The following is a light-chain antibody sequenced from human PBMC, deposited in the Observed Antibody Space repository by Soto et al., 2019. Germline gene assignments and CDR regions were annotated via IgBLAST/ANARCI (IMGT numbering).Light chain of an antibody. Sequence: ERVMTQSPATLSVSPGERATLSCRASQSVGSNLAWYQQKPGQAPRLLIYDASTRATGIPDRFSGGGSGTEFTLTISSLQSEDFVVYYCQQYNSWPPITFGQGTRLEIK. CDR1: QSVGSN. CDR3: QQYNSWPPIT. V-gene: IGKV3-15*01. J-gene: IGKJ5*01. CDR2: DAS.